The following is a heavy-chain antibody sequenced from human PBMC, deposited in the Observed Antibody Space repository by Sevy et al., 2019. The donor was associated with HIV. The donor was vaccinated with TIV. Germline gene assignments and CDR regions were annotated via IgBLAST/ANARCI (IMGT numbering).Heavy chain of an antibody. D-gene: IGHD3-10*01. CDR2: INHSGST. Sequence: SETLSLTCAVYGGSFSGYYWSWIRQPPGKGLEWIGEINHSGSTNYNPSLKSRVTISVDTSKNQFSLKLSSVTAADTAVYYCAGSGTMVQGRGYYYYGMDVWGQGTTVTVSS. V-gene: IGHV4-34*01. CDR3: AGSGTMVQGRGYYYYGMDV. CDR1: GGSFSGYY. J-gene: IGHJ6*02.